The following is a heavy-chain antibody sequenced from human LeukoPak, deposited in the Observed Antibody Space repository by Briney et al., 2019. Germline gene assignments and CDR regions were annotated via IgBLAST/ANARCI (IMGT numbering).Heavy chain of an antibody. V-gene: IGHV3-48*03. Sequence: PGGSLRLSCAASGFTFSSYEMNWVRQAPGKGLEWISYISSSGSTIHYADSVKGRFTISRDNAKNSLYLLMNSLRAEDTAVCFCARDPYSGSYWSDYYYYMDVWGKGTTVTISS. J-gene: IGHJ6*03. CDR2: ISSSGSTI. CDR3: ARDPYSGSYWSDYYYYMDV. CDR1: GFTFSSYE. D-gene: IGHD1-26*01.